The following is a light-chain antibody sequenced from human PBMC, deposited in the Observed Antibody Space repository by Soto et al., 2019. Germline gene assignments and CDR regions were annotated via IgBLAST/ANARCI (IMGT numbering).Light chain of an antibody. J-gene: IGLJ3*02. CDR2: SNN. CDR1: SSNIGNNY. V-gene: IGLV1-47*02. CDR3: AAWDDSVSGWV. Sequence: QSVLTQPPSASGTPGQRVTISCSGSSSNIGNNYAYWYQQLPGTAPKLLIYSNNQRPAGVPDRFSGSKSGTSASLATSGLRSEDEAYSYCAAWDDSVSGWVFGGGTKLTVL.